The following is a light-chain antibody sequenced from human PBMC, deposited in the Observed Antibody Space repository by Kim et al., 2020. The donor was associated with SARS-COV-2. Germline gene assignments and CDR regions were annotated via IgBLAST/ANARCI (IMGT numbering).Light chain of an antibody. CDR2: KAS. J-gene: IGKJ5*01. V-gene: IGKV1-5*03. Sequence: ASVGDRVTMTCRASQSISSWLAWYQQRPGKAPKLLIYKASSLESGVPSRFSGSGSGTEFTLTISSLQPDDFATYHCQQYNTYRITFGQGTRLEIK. CDR3: QQYNTYRIT. CDR1: QSISSW.